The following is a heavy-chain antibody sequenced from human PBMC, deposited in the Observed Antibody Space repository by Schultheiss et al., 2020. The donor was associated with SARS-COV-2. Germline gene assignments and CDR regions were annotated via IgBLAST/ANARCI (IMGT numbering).Heavy chain of an antibody. J-gene: IGHJ4*02. CDR3: AREGYTSGRCGNFDK. D-gene: IGHD2-15*01. Sequence: GGSLRLSCITSGFTFGDYAMSWFRQAPGKGLEWVAAMSFDGFSKYYVDSVKDRFIISRDSSRSTVDLQMDSLREEDTAIYYCAREGYTSGRCGNFDKWGPGTLVTVSS. V-gene: IGHV3-30-3*01. CDR2: MSFDGFSK. CDR1: GFTFGDYA.